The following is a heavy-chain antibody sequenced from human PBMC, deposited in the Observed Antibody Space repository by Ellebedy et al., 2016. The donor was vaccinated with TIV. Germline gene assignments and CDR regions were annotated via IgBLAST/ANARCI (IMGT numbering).Heavy chain of an antibody. CDR1: GFTFKNFS. V-gene: IGHV3-21*01. Sequence: GESLKISCTASGFTFKNFSLNWVRQAPGKGLEWVASISGGLQYSNYAESVRGRFTISRENAKNALFLQMDGLRVDDSAVYYCVGFGVFNLWGQGAPVTVSS. D-gene: IGHD3-3*01. J-gene: IGHJ5*02. CDR3: VGFGVFNL. CDR2: ISGGLQYS.